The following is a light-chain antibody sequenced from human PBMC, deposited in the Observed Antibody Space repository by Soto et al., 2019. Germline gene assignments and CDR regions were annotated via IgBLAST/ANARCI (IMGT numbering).Light chain of an antibody. CDR1: QGNNSF. CDR2: AAS. CDR3: QQLNDRRFS. Sequence: IQLTQSPSSLSASVGDRVTISCRASQGNNSFVAWYQQKSGKAPKLLIYAASTLQSGVPSRFSGSGSGKDFTLTISSLQPEDFATYYCQQLNDRRFSFGQGTKLDIK. V-gene: IGKV1-9*01. J-gene: IGKJ2*01.